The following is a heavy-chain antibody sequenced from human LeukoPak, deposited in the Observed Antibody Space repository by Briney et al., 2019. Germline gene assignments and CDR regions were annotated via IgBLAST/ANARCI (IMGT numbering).Heavy chain of an antibody. D-gene: IGHD6-19*01. CDR2: ISSSSSYI. V-gene: IGHV3-21*01. J-gene: IGHJ3*02. Sequence: GSLRLSCAASGFTFSSYSMNWVRQAPGKGLEWVSSISSSSSYIYYADSVKGRFTISRDNAKNSLYLQMNSLRAEDTAVYYCARDRYTFLAVASAFDIWGQGTMVTVSS. CDR3: ARDRYTFLAVASAFDI. CDR1: GFTFSSYS.